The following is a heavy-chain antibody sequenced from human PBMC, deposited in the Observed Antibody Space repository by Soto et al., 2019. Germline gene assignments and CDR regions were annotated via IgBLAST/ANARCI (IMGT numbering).Heavy chain of an antibody. CDR3: ARDPPITSDYAMDV. D-gene: IGHD1-20*01. CDR2: TYTGGST. CDR1: GFALSSCY. Sequence: EVQLVETRGDLIQPGGSLRLSCAAAGFALSSCYMMWVRQAPGKGLEWVSVTYTGGSTRYADSVKGRFTISRDDSSNTLFLQRNSLRADDTAVYYCARDPPITSDYAMDVWGQGTTVIVSS. V-gene: IGHV3-53*02. J-gene: IGHJ6*02.